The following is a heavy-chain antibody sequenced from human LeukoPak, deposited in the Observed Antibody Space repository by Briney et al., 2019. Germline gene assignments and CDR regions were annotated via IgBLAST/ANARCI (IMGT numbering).Heavy chain of an antibody. V-gene: IGHV4-39*07. J-gene: IGHJ4*02. CDR3: TRDLVGAVGS. CDR1: GGSIISNSYY. Sequence: SETLSLTCTVSGGSIISNSYYWAWIRQPPGKGLEWIGSIYYSGTTYYNPSLKSRVTISVDTSKNQFSLKLTSVTAADTAVYYCTRDLVGAVGSWGQGTLVTVSS. CDR2: IYYSGTT. D-gene: IGHD1-26*01.